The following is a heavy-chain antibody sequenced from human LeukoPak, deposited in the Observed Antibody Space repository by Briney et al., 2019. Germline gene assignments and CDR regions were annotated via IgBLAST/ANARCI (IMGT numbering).Heavy chain of an antibody. J-gene: IGHJ4*02. D-gene: IGHD2-15*01. CDR3: ARVAFGGSSYFDY. CDR2: IIPIFGSA. CDR1: GGTFSSYA. Sequence: GASVKVSCKASGGTFSSYAISWVRQAPGQGLEWMGGIIPIFGSANYAQKFQGRVTITADTSTSTAYMDLSSLRSEDTAVYYCARVAFGGSSYFDYWGQGTLVTVSP. V-gene: IGHV1-69*06.